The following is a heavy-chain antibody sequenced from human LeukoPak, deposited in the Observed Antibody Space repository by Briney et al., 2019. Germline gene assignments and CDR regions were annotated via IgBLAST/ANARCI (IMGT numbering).Heavy chain of an antibody. V-gene: IGHV3-48*03. D-gene: IGHD6-6*01. Sequence: GGSLRPSCAACGFTFSSYEMNWVRQAPGKGLEWISYISSSGGTIYYADSVKGRFTISRDNAKNSVYLQMNSLRAEDTAVYYCARMRPELDYWGQGTLVTVSS. CDR3: ARMRPELDY. J-gene: IGHJ4*02. CDR2: ISSSGGTI. CDR1: GFTFSSYE.